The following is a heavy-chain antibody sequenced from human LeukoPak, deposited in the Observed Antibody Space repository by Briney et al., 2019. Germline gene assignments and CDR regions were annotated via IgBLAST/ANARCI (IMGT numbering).Heavy chain of an antibody. CDR3: ARDGDCSGGSCYGWFDP. J-gene: IGHJ5*02. V-gene: IGHV1-69*05. D-gene: IGHD2-15*01. CDR2: IIPIFGTA. CDR1: GGTFSSYA. Sequence: GASVKVSCKASGGTFSSYAISWVRQAPGQGLEWMGGIIPIFGTANYAQKFQGRVTITTDESTSTASMELSSLRSEDTAVYYCARDGDCSGGSCYGWFDPWGQGTLVTVSS.